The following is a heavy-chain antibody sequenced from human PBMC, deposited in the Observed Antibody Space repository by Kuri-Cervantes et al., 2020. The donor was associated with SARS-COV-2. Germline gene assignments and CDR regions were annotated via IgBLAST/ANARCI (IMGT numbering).Heavy chain of an antibody. V-gene: IGHV3-21*04. CDR2: NSGVGAHM. CDR1: GFTFSSYW. D-gene: IGHD3-22*01. CDR3: TRNFYYDGSGYPALGY. Sequence: GESLKISCAASGFTFSSYWMHWVRQAPGKGLEWVSVNSGVGAHMYYADFVRGRFTISRDNSRNTLYLQVNRLRDEDTAMYYCTRNFYYDGSGYPALGYWGQGTLVTVSS. J-gene: IGHJ4*02.